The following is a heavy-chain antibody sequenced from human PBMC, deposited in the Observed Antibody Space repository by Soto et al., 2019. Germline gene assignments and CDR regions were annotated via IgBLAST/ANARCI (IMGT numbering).Heavy chain of an antibody. CDR3: ASLAARAAKRCYFDY. CDR1: GYSISSGYY. V-gene: IGHV4-38-2*01. J-gene: IGHJ4*02. Sequence: PPETLSLTCAVSGYSISSGYYWGWIRQPPGKGLEWIGSIYHSGSTYYNPSLKSRVTISVDTSKNQFSLKLSSVTAADTAVYYCASLAARAAKRCYFDYWGQGTLVTVSS. D-gene: IGHD6-6*01. CDR2: IYHSGST.